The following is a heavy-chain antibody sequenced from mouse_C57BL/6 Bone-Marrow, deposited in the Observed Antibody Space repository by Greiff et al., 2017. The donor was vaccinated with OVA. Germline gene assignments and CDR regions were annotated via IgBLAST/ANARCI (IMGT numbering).Heavy chain of an antibody. CDR2: IDPSDSYT. D-gene: IGHD1-1*01. CDR1: GYTFTSYW. J-gene: IGHJ2*01. V-gene: IGHV1-59*01. Sequence: QVQLQQSGAELVRPGTSVKLSCKASGYTFTSYWMHWVKQRPGQGLEWIGVIDPSDSYTNYNQKFKGKATLTVDTSSSTAYMQLSSLTSEDSAVYYCAREAYYYGSSYFDYWGQGTTLTVSS. CDR3: AREAYYYGSSYFDY.